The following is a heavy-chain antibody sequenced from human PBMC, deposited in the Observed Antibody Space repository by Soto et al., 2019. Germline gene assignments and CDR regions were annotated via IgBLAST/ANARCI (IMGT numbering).Heavy chain of an antibody. J-gene: IGHJ4*02. CDR2: INQDGSEK. Sequence: SLRLSCASSGFTFSSYWMDWVRQAPGKGLEWVANINQDGSEKHYIDSVKGRFTISRDNAKNSLYLQMNSLTAEDSALYYCSPSLDYWGQGTLVTVSS. CDR1: GFTFSSYW. CDR3: SPSLDY. V-gene: IGHV3-7*01.